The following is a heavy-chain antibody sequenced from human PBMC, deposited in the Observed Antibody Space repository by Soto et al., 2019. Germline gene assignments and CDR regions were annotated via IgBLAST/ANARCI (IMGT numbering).Heavy chain of an antibody. V-gene: IGHV3-53*01. Sequence: EVQLVESGGGLIQPGGSLRLSCAASGFTVSTNYMSWVRQAPGKGLEWVSVIYSGGSTYYADSVKGRFTISRDNSKNTLYLQMNSLRAEDTAVYYCARASIAAADYYFDYWGQGTLVTVSS. CDR3: ARASIAAADYYFDY. D-gene: IGHD6-13*01. CDR2: IYSGGST. CDR1: GFTVSTNY. J-gene: IGHJ4*02.